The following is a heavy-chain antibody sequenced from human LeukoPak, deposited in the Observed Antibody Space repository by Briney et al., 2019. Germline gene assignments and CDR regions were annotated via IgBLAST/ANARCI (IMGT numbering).Heavy chain of an antibody. CDR2: IYTSGST. Sequence: SETLSLTCTVSGGSISSGSYYWSWIRQPAGEGVEWIERIYTSGSTNYNPSLKSRVTISVDTSKNQFSLKLSSVTAADTAVYYCAREVFYDYGDRFDYWGQGTLVTVSS. CDR1: GGSISSGSYY. V-gene: IGHV4-61*02. D-gene: IGHD4-17*01. J-gene: IGHJ4*02. CDR3: AREVFYDYGDRFDY.